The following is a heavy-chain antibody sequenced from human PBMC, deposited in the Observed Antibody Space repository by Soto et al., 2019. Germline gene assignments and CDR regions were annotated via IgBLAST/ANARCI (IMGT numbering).Heavy chain of an antibody. Sequence: QVPLVQSGAEVQKPAASVKFSCKASGYTFTSDDINWVRQATGQGLEWMGWMNPNSGNTGYAQKFQGRVTMTRNTSISTADMEMSSLRSEDTAVYYCARGQSMVGGPVFDYWGQGALVTVS. CDR2: MNPNSGNT. CDR3: ARGQSMVGGPVFDY. D-gene: IGHD2-15*01. J-gene: IGHJ4*02. V-gene: IGHV1-8*01. CDR1: GYTFTSDD.